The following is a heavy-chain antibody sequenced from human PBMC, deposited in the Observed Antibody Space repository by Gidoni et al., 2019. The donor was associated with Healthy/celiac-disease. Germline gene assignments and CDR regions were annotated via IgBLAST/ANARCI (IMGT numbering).Heavy chain of an antibody. Sequence: QVQLVESGGGVVEPGRSLRLSCAASGFTFSSYGMHGVRQAPGKGLEWVEVIWYDGSNKYYADSVKGRFTISRDNSKNTLYLQMNSLRAEDTAVYYCARDRGSGSYYNYYYGMDVWGQGTTVTVSS. V-gene: IGHV3-33*01. J-gene: IGHJ6*02. CDR2: IWYDGSNK. D-gene: IGHD1-26*01. CDR1: GFTFSSYG. CDR3: ARDRGSGSYYNYYYGMDV.